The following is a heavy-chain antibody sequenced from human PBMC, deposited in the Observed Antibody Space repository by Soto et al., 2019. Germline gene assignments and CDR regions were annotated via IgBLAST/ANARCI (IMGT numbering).Heavy chain of an antibody. V-gene: IGHV1-46*01. CDR3: AGEVNTVIMPGDTEDYSGLDV. D-gene: IGHD2-21*02. J-gene: IGHJ6*02. CDR1: GYVFSSSF. Sequence: ASVKVSCKASGYVFSSSFVHWVRQAPGQGLEWMAMINPTVGSTSYAHNFQGRIAVTRDTSTATVYLDLSSLRSADTAIYYCAGEVNTVIMPGDTEDYSGLDVWGQGTTVTVSS. CDR2: INPTVGST.